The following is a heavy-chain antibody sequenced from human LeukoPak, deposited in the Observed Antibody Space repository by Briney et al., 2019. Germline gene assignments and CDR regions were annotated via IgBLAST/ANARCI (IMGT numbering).Heavy chain of an antibody. V-gene: IGHV1-69*05. CDR1: GGTFSSYA. CDR3: ATRGTTVTTPYYYYMDV. D-gene: IGHD4-17*01. J-gene: IGHJ6*03. CDR2: IIPIFGTA. Sequence: PVKVSCKASGGTFSSYAISWVRQAPGRGLEWMGGIIPIFGTANYAQKFQGRVTITTDESTSTAYMELSSLRSEDTAVYYCATRGTTVTTPYYYYMDVWGKGTTVTVSS.